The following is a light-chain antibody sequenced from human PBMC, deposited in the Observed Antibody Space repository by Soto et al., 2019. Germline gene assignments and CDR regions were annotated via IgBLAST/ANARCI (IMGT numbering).Light chain of an antibody. CDR2: GSS. CDR1: QSVSSSY. Sequence: EIVLTQSPGTLSLSPGERVTLSCRASQSVSSSYLAWYQQKPGQAPRLLIFGSSSRAAGIPDRFSGSGSGTDFTLTISRLQPADFAVYYCQQYTSFPLTFGGGTKVEI. V-gene: IGKV3-20*01. CDR3: QQYTSFPLT. J-gene: IGKJ4*01.